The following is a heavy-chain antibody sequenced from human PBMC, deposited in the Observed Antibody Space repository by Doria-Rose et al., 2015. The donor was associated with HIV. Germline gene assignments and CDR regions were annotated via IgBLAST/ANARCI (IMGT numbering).Heavy chain of an antibody. Sequence: QDSGPVLVKPTETLTLTCTVSGVSLSSPGMGVSWIRQPPGKALEWLANIFSDDERSYKTSLKSRLNISRCTCKSQVVLTMTDMDPVDTATYYCARIKSSRWYHKYYFDFWGQGTLVIVSA. CDR2: IFSDDER. CDR1: GVSLSSPGMG. J-gene: IGHJ4*02. CDR3: ARIKSSRWYHKYYFDF. D-gene: IGHD6-13*01. V-gene: IGHV2-26*01.